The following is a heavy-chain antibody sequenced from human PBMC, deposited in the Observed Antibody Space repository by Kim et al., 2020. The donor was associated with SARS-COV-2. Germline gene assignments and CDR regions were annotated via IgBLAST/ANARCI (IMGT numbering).Heavy chain of an antibody. D-gene: IGHD2-8*01. V-gene: IGHV3-74*01. CDR3: ARPLSGTNCYDL. J-gene: IGHJ4*02. Sequence: GGSLRLSCAASGFTFSDSWMNWVRQVPGKGLVWVSRINSDGSDTTYADSVKGRFTISRDNAKNTLYLQLNRLRPEDTALYYCARPLSGTNCYDLWCQGTL. CDR2: INSDGSDT. CDR1: GFTFSDSW.